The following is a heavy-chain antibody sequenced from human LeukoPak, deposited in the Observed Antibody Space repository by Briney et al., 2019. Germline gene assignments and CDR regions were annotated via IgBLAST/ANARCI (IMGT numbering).Heavy chain of an antibody. CDR3: ASGYDSSGYYYGGYFDY. CDR1: GGSISSSSYY. D-gene: IGHD3-22*01. Sequence: SETLSLTCTVSGGSISSSSYYWGWIRQPPGKGLEWIGSIYYSGSTYYNPSLKSRVTISVDTSKNQFSLKLSSVTAADTAVYYCASGYDSSGYYYGGYFDYWGQGTLVTVSS. V-gene: IGHV4-39*07. CDR2: IYYSGST. J-gene: IGHJ4*02.